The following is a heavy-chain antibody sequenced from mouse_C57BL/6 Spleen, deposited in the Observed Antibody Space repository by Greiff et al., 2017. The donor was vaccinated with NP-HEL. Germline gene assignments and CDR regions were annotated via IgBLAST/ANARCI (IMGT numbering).Heavy chain of an antibody. D-gene: IGHD1-1*01. CDR2: IDPEDGET. J-gene: IGHJ2*01. V-gene: IGHV14-2*01. CDR3: TYYGSSYFDY. Sequence: VHVKQSGAELVKPGASVKLSCTASGFNIKDYYMHWVKQRTEQGLEWIGRIDPEDGETKYAPKFQGKATITADTSSTTAYLQLSSLTSEATAVYYCTYYGSSYFDYWGQGTTLTVSS. CDR1: GFNIKDYY.